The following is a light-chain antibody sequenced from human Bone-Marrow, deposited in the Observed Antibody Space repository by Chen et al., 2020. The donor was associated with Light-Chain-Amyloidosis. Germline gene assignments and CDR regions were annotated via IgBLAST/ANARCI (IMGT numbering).Light chain of an antibody. CDR2: GSS. J-gene: IGKJ4*01. CDR3: QQYGTSPLA. CDR1: QTISSNY. Sequence: EIVLTQSPGTLSLSPGEGANLSCRASQTISSNYLTWYQQKFGQAPRLLIYGSSRRATGIPDRFTGSGSGTDFTLTINRLAPEDFAMYYCQQYGTSPLAFGGGTKVEIK. V-gene: IGKV3-20*01.